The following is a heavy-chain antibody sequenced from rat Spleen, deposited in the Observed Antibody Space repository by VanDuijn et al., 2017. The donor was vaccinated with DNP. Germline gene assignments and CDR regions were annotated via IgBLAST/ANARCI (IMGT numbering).Heavy chain of an antibody. CDR2: ISSGGDI. D-gene: IGHD1-11*01. Sequence: QVQLRESGPGLVQPSQTLSLTCTVSGFSFPNFAINWVRQPPGKGLEWIATISSGGDIDYNSVLKSRLSLTRDTSKNQVFLKMNSLQIEDTATYFCSREGNYGNYYTMDAWGQGTSVTVSS. V-gene: IGHV2S12*01. CDR1: GFSFPNFA. CDR3: SREGNYGNYYTMDA. J-gene: IGHJ4*01.